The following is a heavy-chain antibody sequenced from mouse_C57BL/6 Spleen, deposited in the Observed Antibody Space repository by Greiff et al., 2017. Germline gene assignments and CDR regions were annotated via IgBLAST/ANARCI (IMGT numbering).Heavy chain of an antibody. J-gene: IGHJ3*01. CDR1: GFNIKNTY. Sequence: EVQLQQSVAELVRPGASVKLSCTASGFNIKNTYMHWVKQRPEQGLEWIGRIDPATGNTKYAPKFPCKATITADTSSNTAYLQLSILTSEDTAIYYCTRSWDEDWFAYWGQGTLVTVSA. CDR3: TRSWDEDWFAY. D-gene: IGHD4-1*01. V-gene: IGHV14-3*01. CDR2: IDPATGNT.